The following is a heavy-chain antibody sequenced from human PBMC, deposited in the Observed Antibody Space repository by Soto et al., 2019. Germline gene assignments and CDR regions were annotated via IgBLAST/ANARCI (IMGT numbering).Heavy chain of an antibody. CDR3: ARVPYYYYGMDV. CDR1: GGSISSYY. J-gene: IGHJ6*02. V-gene: IGHV4-59*08. Sequence: SETLSLTCAVSGGSISSYYWSWIRQPPGKGLEWIGYIYYTGTTNYNPSLKSRVTISVDTSKNQFSLKLSSVTAADTAVYYCARVPYYYYGMDVWGQGTTVTVSS. CDR2: IYYTGTT.